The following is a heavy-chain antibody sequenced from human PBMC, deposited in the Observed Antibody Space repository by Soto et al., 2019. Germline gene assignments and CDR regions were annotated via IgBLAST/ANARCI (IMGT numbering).Heavy chain of an antibody. Sequence: DVQLMESGGCLVQPGGSLRLSCAASGFTFSYYWMTWVRQAPGKGLEWVANIRRDGGEAHYVDSVKGRFSVSRDNAKESLYLQMNSLRIEDTAVYYCARDATYRDSSFYYEVFDIWGQGTMVTVSS. D-gene: IGHD3-22*01. CDR1: GFTFSYYW. J-gene: IGHJ3*02. CDR2: IRRDGGEA. V-gene: IGHV3-7*05. CDR3: ARDATYRDSSFYYEVFDI.